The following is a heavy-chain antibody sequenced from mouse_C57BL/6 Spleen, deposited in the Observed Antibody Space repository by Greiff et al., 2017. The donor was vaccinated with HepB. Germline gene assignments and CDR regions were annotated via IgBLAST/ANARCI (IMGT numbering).Heavy chain of an antibody. Sequence: QVQLQQSGPELVKPGASVKISCKASGYAFSSSWMNWVKQRPGKGLEWIGRIYPGDGDTNYNGKFKGKATLTADKYSSTAYMQLSSLTSEDSAVYFCARSLAFDYWGQGTTLSVSS. CDR1: GYAFSSSW. CDR2: IYPGDGDT. D-gene: IGHD4-1*01. V-gene: IGHV1-82*01. CDR3: ARSLAFDY. J-gene: IGHJ2*01.